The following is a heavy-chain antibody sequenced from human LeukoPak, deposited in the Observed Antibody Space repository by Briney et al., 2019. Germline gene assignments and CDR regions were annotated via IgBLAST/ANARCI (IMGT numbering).Heavy chain of an antibody. CDR1: GYTFTSYY. V-gene: IGHV1-46*01. CDR3: ARLLPPWGSGSPPRGFDY. Sequence: ASVKASCKASGYTFTSYYMHWVRQAPGQGLEWMGIINPSGGSTSYAQKFQGRVTMTRDMSTSTVYMELSSLRSEDTAVYYCARLLPPWGSGSPPRGFDYWGQGTLVTVSS. J-gene: IGHJ4*02. CDR2: INPSGGST. D-gene: IGHD3-10*01.